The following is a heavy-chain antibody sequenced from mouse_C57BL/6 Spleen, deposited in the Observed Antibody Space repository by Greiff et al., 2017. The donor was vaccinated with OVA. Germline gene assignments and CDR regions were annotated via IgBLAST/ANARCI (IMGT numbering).Heavy chain of an antibody. D-gene: IGHD4-1*01. CDR2: ISDGGSYT. Sequence: EVQVVESGGGLVKPGGSLKLSCAASGFTFSSYAMSWVRQTPEKRLEWVATISDGGSYTYSPDNVKGRFTISRDNAKNNLYLQMSHLKSEDTAMYYCAREELGRYFDVWGTGTTVTVSS. V-gene: IGHV5-4*01. CDR1: GFTFSSYA. CDR3: AREELGRYFDV. J-gene: IGHJ1*03.